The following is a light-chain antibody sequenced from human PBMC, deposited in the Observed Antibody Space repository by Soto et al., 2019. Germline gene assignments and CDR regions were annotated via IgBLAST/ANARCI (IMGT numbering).Light chain of an antibody. V-gene: IGLV2-14*01. J-gene: IGLJ1*01. CDR1: SSDVSGYDY. CDR3: RSYTSSSTRV. Sequence: QSALTQPASLSRSPVQSITISCTATSSDVSGYDYVSWYQQHRAKAPNLMIYEVTTRPSGVSNRFSGSKYGNTASLTISGLQAEDEGDYYCRSYTSSSTRVFGTGTKVTVL. CDR2: EVT.